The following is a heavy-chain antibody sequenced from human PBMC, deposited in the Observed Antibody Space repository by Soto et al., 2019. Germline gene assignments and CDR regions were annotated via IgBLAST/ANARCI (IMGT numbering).Heavy chain of an antibody. V-gene: IGHV3-11*01. Sequence: QVQLVESGGGLVKPGGSLRLSCAASGFTFSDYYMSWIRQAPGKGLERVSYISSSGSTIYYADSVKGRFTISRDNAKNSLYLQMNSLRAEDTAVYYCARGAYYDFWSGYSEGDYFDYWGPGTLVTVSS. CDR1: GFTFSDYY. J-gene: IGHJ4*02. CDR3: ARGAYYDFWSGYSEGDYFDY. CDR2: ISSSGSTI. D-gene: IGHD3-3*01.